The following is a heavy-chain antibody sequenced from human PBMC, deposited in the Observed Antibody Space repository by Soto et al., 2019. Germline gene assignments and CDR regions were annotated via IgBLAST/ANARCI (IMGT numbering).Heavy chain of an antibody. CDR3: ARGGGGPYYGEAY. D-gene: IGHD3-10*01. Sequence: QVQLVESGGGVVQPGKSLRLSCTASGFAFNSYGMHWVRQAPGKGLEWVALIVFDGSRTHYAESVRGRFSISRDNFNKTRWLQMNSLRGEDTAVYFCARGGGGPYYGEAYWGQGTPVTVSS. CDR2: IVFDGSRT. CDR1: GFAFNSYG. V-gene: IGHV3-33*01. J-gene: IGHJ4*02.